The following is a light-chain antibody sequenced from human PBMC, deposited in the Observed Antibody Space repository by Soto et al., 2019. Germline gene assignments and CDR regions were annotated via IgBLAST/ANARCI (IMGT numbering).Light chain of an antibody. CDR2: TVS. Sequence: QSALTQPASVSXSPGQSITISCTGTSSDVGGYKYVSWYQQHPGKAPKLLIYTVSNRPSGVSNRFSGSKSGNTASLTISGLQAEDEADYYCSSYTSSSSYVFGTGTKVTVL. J-gene: IGLJ1*01. CDR1: SSDVGGYKY. V-gene: IGLV2-14*01. CDR3: SSYTSSSSYV.